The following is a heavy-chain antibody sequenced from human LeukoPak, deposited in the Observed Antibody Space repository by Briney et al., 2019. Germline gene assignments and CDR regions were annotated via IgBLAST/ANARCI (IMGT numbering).Heavy chain of an antibody. V-gene: IGHV3-30*18. J-gene: IGHJ4*02. D-gene: IGHD6-19*01. CDR3: AKSGGGYSSGWFY. CDR1: GFTFSRYG. Sequence: GGSLRLSCAASGFTFSRYGMHWVRQAPGKGLEWVAVISYDGSNKYYADSVQGRFTISRDNSKNTLYLQMNSLRAEDTAVYYCAKSGGGYSSGWFYWGQGTLVTVSS. CDR2: ISYDGSNK.